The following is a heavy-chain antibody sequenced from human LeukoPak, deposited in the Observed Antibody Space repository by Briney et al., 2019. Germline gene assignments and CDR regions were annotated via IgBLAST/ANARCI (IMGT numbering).Heavy chain of an antibody. CDR3: ASTLLTIFGVVTNYFDY. J-gene: IGHJ4*02. CDR2: IIPIFGTA. Sequence: GASVKVSCKASGGTFSSYAISWVRQAPGQGLEWMGGIIPIFGTANYAQKFQGRVTITADESTSTAYMELSSLRSEDTAVYYCASTLLTIFGVVTNYFDYWGQGTLVTVSS. CDR1: GGTFSSYA. D-gene: IGHD3-3*01. V-gene: IGHV1-69*01.